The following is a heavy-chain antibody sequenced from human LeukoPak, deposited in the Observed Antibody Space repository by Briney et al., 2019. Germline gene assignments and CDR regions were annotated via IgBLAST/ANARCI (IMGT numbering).Heavy chain of an antibody. D-gene: IGHD3-9*01. CDR3: ARVHGYYDILTGYYRYHFDY. Sequence: SETLSLTCAVYDGSFSGYYWTWIRQPPGKGLEWIGEINHSGSTNYNPSLKSRVTISVDTSKNQFSLKLTSVTAADTAVYYCARVHGYYDILTGYYRYHFDYWGQGTLVTVSS. CDR2: INHSGST. J-gene: IGHJ4*02. V-gene: IGHV4-34*01. CDR1: DGSFSGYY.